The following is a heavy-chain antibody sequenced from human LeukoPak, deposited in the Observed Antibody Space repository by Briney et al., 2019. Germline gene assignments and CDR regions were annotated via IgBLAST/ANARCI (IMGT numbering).Heavy chain of an antibody. CDR1: GFTFSSYS. CDR3: ARDGEDCTNGVCYLLRWGPYYYYYMDV. Sequence: PGGSLRLSCAASGFTFSSYSRNWVRQAPGKGLEWVSSISSSSSYIYYADSVKGRFTISRDNAKNSLYLQMNSLRAEDTAVYYCARDGEDCTNGVCYLLRWGPYYYYYMDVWGKGTTVTVSS. V-gene: IGHV3-21*01. D-gene: IGHD2-8*01. J-gene: IGHJ6*03. CDR2: ISSSSSYI.